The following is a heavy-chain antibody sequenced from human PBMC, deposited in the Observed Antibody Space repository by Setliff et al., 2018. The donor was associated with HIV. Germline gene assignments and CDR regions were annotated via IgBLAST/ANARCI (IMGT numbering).Heavy chain of an antibody. J-gene: IGHJ6*02. CDR3: ARDRVAVAVSLIYYYGMDV. CDR1: GGSLSSHY. D-gene: IGHD6-19*01. V-gene: IGHV4-59*11. CDR2: IYYSGST. Sequence: LSLTCTVSGGSLSSHYWSWIRQPPGKGLEWIGSIYYSGSTNYNPSLKSRVTISVDTSKNQFSLKLSSVTAADTAVYYCARDRVAVAVSLIYYYGMDVWGQGTTVTVSS.